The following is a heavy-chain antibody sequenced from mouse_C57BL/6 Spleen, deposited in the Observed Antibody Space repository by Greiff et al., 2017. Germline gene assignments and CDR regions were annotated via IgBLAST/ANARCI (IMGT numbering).Heavy chain of an antibody. CDR2: INYDGSST. CDR3: ARVLSGNWRYFDV. V-gene: IGHV5-16*01. Sequence: EVKVVESEGGLVQPGSSMKLSCTASGFTFSDYYMAWVRQVPEKGLEWVANINYDGSSTYYLDSLKSRFIISRDNAKNILYLQMSSLKSEDTATYYCARVLSGNWRYFDVWGTGTTVTVSS. CDR1: GFTFSDYY. D-gene: IGHD2-1*01. J-gene: IGHJ1*03.